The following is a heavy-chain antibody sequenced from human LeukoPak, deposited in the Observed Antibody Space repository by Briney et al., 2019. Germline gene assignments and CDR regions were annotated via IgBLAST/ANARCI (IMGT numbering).Heavy chain of an antibody. CDR3: ARKTYYYDSSGYYRRLSWFDP. Sequence: PSETLSLTCAVYGGSFSGYYWSWIRQPPGKGLEWIGEINHSGSTNYNPSLKSRVTISVDTSKNQFSLKLSSVTAADTAVYYCARKTYYYDSSGYYRRLSWFDPWGQGTLVTVFS. V-gene: IGHV4-34*01. CDR1: GGSFSGYY. J-gene: IGHJ5*02. CDR2: INHSGST. D-gene: IGHD3-22*01.